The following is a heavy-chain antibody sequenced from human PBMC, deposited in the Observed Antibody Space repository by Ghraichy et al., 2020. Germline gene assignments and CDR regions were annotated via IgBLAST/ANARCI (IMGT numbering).Heavy chain of an antibody. CDR1: GDSVSSNTVA. J-gene: IGHJ3*01. D-gene: IGHD1-7*01. CDR2: TYRMSP. V-gene: IGHV6-1*01. Sequence: SQTLSLTCAISGDSVSSNTVAWNWIRQSPSGGLEWLGRTYRMSPEYAVSVKSQISINPDTAKNHVSLQLNSVTAEDTAIYYCARGTLNAFDVWGQGTPVSVSS. CDR3: ARGTLNAFDV.